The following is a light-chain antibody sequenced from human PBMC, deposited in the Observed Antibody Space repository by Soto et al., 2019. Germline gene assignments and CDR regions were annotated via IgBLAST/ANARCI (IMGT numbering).Light chain of an antibody. J-gene: IGKJ5*01. Sequence: EIVITQSPATLSVSPLERATLSCRASQSVSSNLAWYQQKPGQAPRLLIYGASTRATGIPARFSGSGSGTEFTLTISSLQSEHFAVYYCQQYNNWPPNTFGQGTRLEIK. CDR3: QQYNNWPPNT. V-gene: IGKV3-15*01. CDR2: GAS. CDR1: QSVSSN.